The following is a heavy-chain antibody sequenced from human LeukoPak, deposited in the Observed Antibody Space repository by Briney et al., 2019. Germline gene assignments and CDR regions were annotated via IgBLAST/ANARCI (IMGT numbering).Heavy chain of an antibody. CDR1: GGSFSNYY. Sequence: SETLSLTCAVYGGSFSNYYWSWIRQPAGKGLEWIGRIYTSGSTNYNPSLKSRVTMSVDTSKNQFSLQLSSVTAADTAVYYCRGVRFGELFDYWGQGTLVTVSS. J-gene: IGHJ4*02. V-gene: IGHV4-59*10. D-gene: IGHD3-10*01. CDR2: IYTSGST. CDR3: RGVRFGELFDY.